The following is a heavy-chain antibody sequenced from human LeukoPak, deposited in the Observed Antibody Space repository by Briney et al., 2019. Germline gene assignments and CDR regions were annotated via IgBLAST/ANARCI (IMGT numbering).Heavy chain of an antibody. CDR1: GFTFSSYA. V-gene: IGHV3-30*04. D-gene: IGHD2-15*01. CDR3: ARGREVVVAATHPAFDP. J-gene: IGHJ5*02. Sequence: GGSLRLSCAASGFTFSSYAMHWVRQAPGKGLEWVAVISYDGSNKYYADSVKGRFTISRDNFKNTLYLQMNSLRAEDTAVYYCARGREVVVAATHPAFDPWGQGTLVTVSS. CDR2: ISYDGSNK.